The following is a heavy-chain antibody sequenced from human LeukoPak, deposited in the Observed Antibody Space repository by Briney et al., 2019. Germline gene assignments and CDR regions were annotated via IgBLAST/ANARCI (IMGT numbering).Heavy chain of an antibody. CDR3: ARDRWYYYDSSGYYGDAFDI. J-gene: IGHJ3*02. Sequence: GGSLRLSCAASGFTFSSYAMSWVRQAPGKGLEWVSSISSSSSYIYYADSVKGRFTISRDNAKNSLYLQMNSLRAEDTAVYYCARDRWYYYDSSGYYGDAFDIWGQGTMVTVSS. V-gene: IGHV3-21*01. CDR1: GFTFSSYA. CDR2: ISSSSSYI. D-gene: IGHD3-22*01.